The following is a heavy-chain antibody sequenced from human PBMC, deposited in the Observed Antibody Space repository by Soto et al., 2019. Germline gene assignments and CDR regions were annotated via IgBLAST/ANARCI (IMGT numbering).Heavy chain of an antibody. Sequence: QVQLQESGPGLVKPSGTLSHTCAVSSGSISSSNWWSWVRRPPGKGLEWIGEIYHSGSTNYNPSLKSRVTMSVDTSKNQFSLKLNSVTAADTAVYYCAKSEAYNWDDEWGQGILVTVSS. J-gene: IGHJ5*02. CDR2: IYHSGST. V-gene: IGHV4-4*02. CDR3: AKSEAYNWDDE. CDR1: SGSISSSNW.